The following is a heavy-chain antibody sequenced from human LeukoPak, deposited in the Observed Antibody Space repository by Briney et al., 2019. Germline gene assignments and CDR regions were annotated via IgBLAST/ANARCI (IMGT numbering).Heavy chain of an antibody. CDR3: AKAPVTTCRGAFCYPFDY. D-gene: IGHD2-15*01. V-gene: IGHV3-23*01. CDR2: ISGSGGST. Sequence: GGSLRLSCAASGFTFSSYAMSWVRQAPGKGPEWVSAISGSGGSTYYADSVKGRFTISRDNSKNTLYLQMNSLRAEDTAVYYCAKAPVTTCRGAFCYPFDYWGLGTLVTVSS. CDR1: GFTFSSYA. J-gene: IGHJ4*02.